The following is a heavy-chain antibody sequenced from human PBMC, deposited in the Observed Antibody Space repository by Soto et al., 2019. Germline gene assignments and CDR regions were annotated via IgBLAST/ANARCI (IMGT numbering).Heavy chain of an antibody. CDR2: IYYSGST. V-gene: IGHV4-30-4*01. Sequence: SETLSLTCTVSGGSISSGDYYWSWIRQPPGKGLEWIGYIYYSGSTYYNPSLNSRVTISADTSKNQLSLKLTSVTAADTAVYYCARGEVVTSARTNWFDPWGQGTLVTVSS. J-gene: IGHJ5*02. CDR1: GGSISSGDYY. D-gene: IGHD2-2*01. CDR3: ARGEVVTSARTNWFDP.